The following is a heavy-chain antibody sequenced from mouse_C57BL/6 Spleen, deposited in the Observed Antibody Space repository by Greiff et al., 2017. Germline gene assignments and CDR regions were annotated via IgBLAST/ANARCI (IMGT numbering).Heavy chain of an antibody. CDR3: ARSGSGHYAMDY. V-gene: IGHV1-52*01. CDR2: IDPSDSET. D-gene: IGHD3-2*02. J-gene: IGHJ4*01. CDR1: GYTFTSYW. Sequence: QVQLQQPGAELVRPGSSVKLSCKASGYTFTSYWMHWVKQRPIQGLEWIGNIDPSDSETHYNQKFKDKATLTVDKSSSTAYMQLSSLTSEDSAVYYCARSGSGHYAMDYWGQGTSVTVSS.